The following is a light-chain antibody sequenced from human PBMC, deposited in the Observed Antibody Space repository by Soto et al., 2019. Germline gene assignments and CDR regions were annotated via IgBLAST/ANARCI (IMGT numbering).Light chain of an antibody. V-gene: IGLV3-21*02. Sequence: SYELTQPPSVSVAPGQTARITCGGNNIGSKSVHWYQQKPGQAPVLVVYDDSDRPSGIPERFSGSNSGTSATLGITGLQTGDEADYYCATWDNSLSAVVFGGGTKVTVL. CDR2: DDS. J-gene: IGLJ2*01. CDR1: NIGSKS. CDR3: ATWDNSLSAVV.